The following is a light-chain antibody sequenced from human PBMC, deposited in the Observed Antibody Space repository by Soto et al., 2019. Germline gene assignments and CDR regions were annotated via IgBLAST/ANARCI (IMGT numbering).Light chain of an antibody. CDR3: QQHASYSPT. V-gene: IGKV1-5*03. J-gene: IGKJ1*01. CDR1: QSISSY. Sequence: DIQMTQSPSTLSASVGDRVTITCRASQSISSYLAWYQQKPGKAPKLLIYQASSLESGVPSRFSGSGSGTEFTLTITSLQPDDFATYYCQQHASYSPTFGHGTKVEIK. CDR2: QAS.